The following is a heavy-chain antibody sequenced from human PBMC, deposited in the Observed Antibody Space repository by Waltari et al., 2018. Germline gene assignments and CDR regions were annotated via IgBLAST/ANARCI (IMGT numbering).Heavy chain of an antibody. J-gene: IGHJ4*02. Sequence: QVQLVESGGGVVQPGRSLRLSCAASGFTFSSYAMHWVRQAPGKGLEWVAVISDDGSNKYYADAVKGRFTISRDNSKNTLYLQMNSLRAEDTALYYCAKAPDSYCSGGSCYLDYWGQGTLVTVSS. CDR1: GFTFSSYA. CDR3: AKAPDSYCSGGSCYLDY. CDR2: ISDDGSNK. D-gene: IGHD2-15*01. V-gene: IGHV3-30-3*01.